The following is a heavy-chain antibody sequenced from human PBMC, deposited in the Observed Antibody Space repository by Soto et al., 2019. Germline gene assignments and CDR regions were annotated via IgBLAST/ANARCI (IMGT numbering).Heavy chain of an antibody. J-gene: IGHJ4*02. CDR3: TTDSHLGATYYDFWSGYYRSEETVDY. CDR1: GFTFSNAW. Sequence: GGSLRLSCAASGFTFSNAWMNWVRQAPGKGLEWVGRIKSKTDGGTTDYAAPVKGRFTISRDDSKNTLYLQMNSLKTEDTAVYYCTTDSHLGATYYDFWSGYYRSEETVDYWGQGTLVTVSS. D-gene: IGHD3-3*01. V-gene: IGHV3-15*07. CDR2: IKSKTDGGTT.